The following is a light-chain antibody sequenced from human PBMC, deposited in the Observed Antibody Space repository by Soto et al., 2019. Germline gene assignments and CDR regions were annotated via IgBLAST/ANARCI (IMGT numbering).Light chain of an antibody. Sequence: QSVLTQPASVSGSHGPSITITCSGTTDDVGSTDSVSWYQHHPGEAPRLVIYEVKNRPSGVPGRFSGSKSVNTASLSISGLQPEDEADYYCRTYTTTGSSIFGSGTNLTVL. CDR2: EVK. J-gene: IGLJ1*01. V-gene: IGLV2-14*01. CDR1: TDDVGSTDS. CDR3: RTYTTTGSSI.